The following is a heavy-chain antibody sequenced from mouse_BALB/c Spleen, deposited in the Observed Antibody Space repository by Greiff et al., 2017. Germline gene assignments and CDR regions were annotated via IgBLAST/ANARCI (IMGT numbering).Heavy chain of an antibody. CDR1: GYTFTSYY. CDR3: ARHYRYDGGFDY. D-gene: IGHD2-14*01. J-gene: IGHJ2*01. CDR2: IYPGDGST. V-gene: IGHV1S56*01. Sequence: QVQLQQSGPELVKPGASVKMSCKASGYTFTSYYIHWVKQRPGQGLEWIGWIYPGDGSTKYNEKFKGKTTLTADKSSSTAYMLLSSLTSEDSAIYFCARHYRYDGGFDYWGQGTTLTVSS.